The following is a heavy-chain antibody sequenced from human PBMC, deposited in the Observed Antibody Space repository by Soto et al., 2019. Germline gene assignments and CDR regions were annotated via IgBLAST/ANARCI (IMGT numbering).Heavy chain of an antibody. CDR1: GGTFSSYA. CDR2: IIPIFGTA. V-gene: IGHV1-69*12. J-gene: IGHJ6*02. Sequence: QVQLVQSGAEVKKPGSSVKVSCKASGGTFSSYAISWVRQAPGQGLEWMGGIIPIFGTADYAQKFQGRVTITADDLTATAYMELSSLRSEDTAVYYCARHLGGNHYYYGMDVWGQGTTVTVSS. CDR3: ARHLGGNHYYYGMDV. D-gene: IGHD3-16*01.